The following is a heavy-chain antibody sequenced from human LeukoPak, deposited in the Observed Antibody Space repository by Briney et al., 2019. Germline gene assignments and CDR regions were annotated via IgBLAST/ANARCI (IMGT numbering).Heavy chain of an antibody. D-gene: IGHD6-6*01. CDR3: AILGGPARPADY. V-gene: IGHV3-21*01. CDR1: GFTFSSYS. J-gene: IGHJ4*02. Sequence: GGSLRLSCGASGFTFSSYSMNWVRQAPGKGLEWVSSISSSSSYIYYADSVKGRFTISRDNAKNSLYLQMNSLRAEDTAVYYCAILGGPARPADYWGQGTLVTVSS. CDR2: ISSSSSYI.